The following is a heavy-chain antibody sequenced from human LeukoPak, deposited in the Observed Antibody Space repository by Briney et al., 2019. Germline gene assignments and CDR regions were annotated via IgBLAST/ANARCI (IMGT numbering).Heavy chain of an antibody. D-gene: IGHD3-10*01. CDR1: GGSISGGSDY. Sequence: MSSETLSLTCTVSGGSISGGSDYWSWIRQPAGKGLEWIGRIHTSGRTNYNPSLKSRVTISVDTSTNQFSLKLSSVTAADTAVYYCARAPYGSGSYYYYGMDVWGQGTTVTVSS. J-gene: IGHJ6*02. CDR2: IHTSGRT. CDR3: ARAPYGSGSYYYYGMDV. V-gene: IGHV4-61*02.